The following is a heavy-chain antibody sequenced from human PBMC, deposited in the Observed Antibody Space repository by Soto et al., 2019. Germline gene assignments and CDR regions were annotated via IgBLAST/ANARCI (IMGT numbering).Heavy chain of an antibody. Sequence: GSLRLSCAASGFTFSSYSMNWVRQAPGKGLEWVSSISSSSSYIYYADSVKGRFTISRDNAKNSLYLQMNSLRAEDTAVYYCARVKRDYGDYNSLYYYGMDVWGQGTTVTVSS. J-gene: IGHJ6*02. V-gene: IGHV3-21*01. D-gene: IGHD4-17*01. CDR1: GFTFSSYS. CDR3: ARVKRDYGDYNSLYYYGMDV. CDR2: ISSSSSYI.